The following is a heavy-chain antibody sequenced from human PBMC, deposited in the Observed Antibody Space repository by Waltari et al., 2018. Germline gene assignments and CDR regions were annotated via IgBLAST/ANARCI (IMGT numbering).Heavy chain of an antibody. Sequence: QVQLQQWGAGLLKPSETLSLTCAVYGGSFSGYYWSWIRRPPGKGLGWIGEINHSGSTNYNPSLKSRVTISVDTSKNQFSLKLSSVTAADTAVYYCARGQSLITIFGVVIIGGAFDIWGQGTMVTVSS. J-gene: IGHJ3*02. V-gene: IGHV4-34*01. CDR1: GGSFSGYY. CDR2: INHSGST. D-gene: IGHD3-3*01. CDR3: ARGQSLITIFGVVIIGGAFDI.